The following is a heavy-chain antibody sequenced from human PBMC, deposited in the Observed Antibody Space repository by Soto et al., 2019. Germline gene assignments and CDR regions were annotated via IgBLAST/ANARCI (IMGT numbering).Heavy chain of an antibody. Sequence: EVQLVESGGGLVQPGGSLRLSFAVSGFTLINYYMHWARQAPGKGLVWVSHINVDGSSKNYADSVKGRFTISRDNAKNTLYLQMNSLRPEDTAVYYCARGGVPAALDIWGEGTMVPVSS. J-gene: IGHJ3*02. V-gene: IGHV3-74*01. CDR3: ARGGVPAALDI. CDR1: GFTLINYY. D-gene: IGHD3-10*01. CDR2: INVDGSSK.